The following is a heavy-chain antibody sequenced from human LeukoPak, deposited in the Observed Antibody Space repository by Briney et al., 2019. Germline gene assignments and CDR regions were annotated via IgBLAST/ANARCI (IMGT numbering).Heavy chain of an antibody. V-gene: IGHV3-30*02. Sequence: GGSLRLSCAASGFTFSSYGMHWVRQAPGKGLEWVAFIRYDGSNKYYADSVKGRFTISRDDSKNTLYLQMNSLRAEDTAIYYCAKDQTYSSSWYYVFDMWGQGTMVIVSS. J-gene: IGHJ3*02. CDR2: IRYDGSNK. CDR1: GFTFSSYG. CDR3: AKDQTYSSSWYYVFDM. D-gene: IGHD6-13*01.